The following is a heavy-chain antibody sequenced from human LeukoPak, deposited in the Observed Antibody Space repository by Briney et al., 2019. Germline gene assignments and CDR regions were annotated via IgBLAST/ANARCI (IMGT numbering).Heavy chain of an antibody. CDR1: GFTFGDYA. J-gene: IGHJ4*02. V-gene: IGHV3-23*01. D-gene: IGHD6-19*01. Sequence: GGSLRLSCAASGFTFGDYALTWVRQPPGKGLEWVSAISGSSGSTYYADSVKGRFTISRDNSKNTLYLQMNSLRAEDTAVYYCVKEQWLTRAVFDYWGQGTLVTVSS. CDR3: VKEQWLTRAVFDY. CDR2: ISGSSGST.